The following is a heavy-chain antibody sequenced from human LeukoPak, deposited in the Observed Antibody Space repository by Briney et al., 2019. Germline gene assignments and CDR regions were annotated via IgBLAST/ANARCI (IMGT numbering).Heavy chain of an antibody. CDR1: GFTFSNYA. Sequence: GGSLRLSCLASGFTFSNYAMSWVRQAPGKGLEWVSAISGSGASTYYADSVKGRFTISRDSSKNTLYLQMNSLRAEDTAVYYCAKDLGYYYDSSGCSLFDYWGQGTLVTVSS. V-gene: IGHV3-23*01. CDR3: AKDLGYYYDSSGCSLFDY. J-gene: IGHJ4*02. CDR2: ISGSGAST. D-gene: IGHD3-22*01.